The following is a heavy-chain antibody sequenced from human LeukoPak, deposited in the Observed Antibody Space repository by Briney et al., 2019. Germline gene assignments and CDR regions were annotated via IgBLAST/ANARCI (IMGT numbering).Heavy chain of an antibody. J-gene: IGHJ4*02. D-gene: IGHD1-26*01. CDR3: ARVFSGSYLRDY. V-gene: IGHV1-69*13. CDR1: GYTFTGYY. Sequence: SVKVSCKASGYTFTGYYMHWVRQAPGQGLEWMGGIIPIFGTANYAQKFKGRVTITADESTSTAYMELSSLRSEDTAVYYCARVFSGSYLRDYWGQGTLVTVSS. CDR2: IIPIFGTA.